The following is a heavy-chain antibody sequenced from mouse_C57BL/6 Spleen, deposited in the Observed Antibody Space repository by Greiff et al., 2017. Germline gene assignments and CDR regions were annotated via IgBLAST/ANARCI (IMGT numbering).Heavy chain of an antibody. D-gene: IGHD3-2*02. CDR3: ARWETAQDFDY. Sequence: VKLMESGPELVKPGASVKISCKASGYAFTSSWMNWVKQRPGKGLEWIGRIYPGDGDTNYNGKFKGKATLTADKSSSTAYMQLSSLTSEDSAVYFCARWETAQDFDYWGQGTTLTVSS. CDR1: GYAFTSSW. J-gene: IGHJ2*01. V-gene: IGHV1-82*01. CDR2: IYPGDGDT.